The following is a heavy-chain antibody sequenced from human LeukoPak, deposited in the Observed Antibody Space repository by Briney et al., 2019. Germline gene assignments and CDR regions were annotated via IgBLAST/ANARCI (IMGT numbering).Heavy chain of an antibody. CDR3: ARRIVVVTTDNWFDP. V-gene: IGHV4-34*01. J-gene: IGHJ5*02. CDR1: GGSFSGYY. D-gene: IGHD3-22*01. CDR2: INHSGST. Sequence: SETLSLTCAVYGGSFSGYYWSWIRQPPGKGLEWIGEINHSGSTNSNPSLKSRVTISVDTSKNQFSLKLSSVTAADTAVYYCARRIVVVTTDNWFDPWGQGTLVTVSS.